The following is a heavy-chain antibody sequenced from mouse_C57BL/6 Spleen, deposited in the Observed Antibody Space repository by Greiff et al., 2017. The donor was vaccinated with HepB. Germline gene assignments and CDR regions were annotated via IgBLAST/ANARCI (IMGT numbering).Heavy chain of an antibody. Sequence: EVKLMESGPELVKPGASVKMSCKASGYTFTDYNMHWVKQSHGKSLEWIGYINPNNGGTSYNQKFKGKATLTVNKSSSTAYMELRSLTSEDSAVYYCAEDTTVVDSWFAYWGQGTLVTVSA. V-gene: IGHV1-22*01. J-gene: IGHJ3*01. CDR1: GYTFTDYN. D-gene: IGHD1-1*01. CDR2: INPNNGGT. CDR3: AEDTTVVDSWFAY.